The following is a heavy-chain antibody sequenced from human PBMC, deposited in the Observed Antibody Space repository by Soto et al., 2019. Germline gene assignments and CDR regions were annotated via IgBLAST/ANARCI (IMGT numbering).Heavy chain of an antibody. J-gene: IGHJ4*02. CDR2: INHSGST. Sequence: SETLSLTCAVYGGSFSGYYWIWIRQPPGKGLEWIGEINHSGSTNYNPSLKSRVTISVDTSKNQFSLKLSSVTAADTAVYYCARGRYSVAGTSHFDYWGQGTLVTVSS. D-gene: IGHD6-19*01. CDR1: GGSFSGYY. CDR3: ARGRYSVAGTSHFDY. V-gene: IGHV4-34*01.